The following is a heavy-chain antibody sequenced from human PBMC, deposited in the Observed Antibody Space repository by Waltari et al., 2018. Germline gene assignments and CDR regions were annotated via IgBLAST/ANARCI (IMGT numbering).Heavy chain of an antibody. CDR3: ARDGVPTYYYDSSGYYDY. Sequence: QVQLVQSGAEVKKPGASVKVSCKASGYTFTSYYMHWVRQAPGQGLEWMGISNPSGGSTSYEQKFQGRVTMTRDTSTSTVYMELSSLRSEDTAVYYCARDGVPTYYYDSSGYYDYWGQGTLVTVSS. V-gene: IGHV1-46*01. CDR1: GYTFTSYY. J-gene: IGHJ4*02. CDR2: SNPSGGST. D-gene: IGHD3-22*01.